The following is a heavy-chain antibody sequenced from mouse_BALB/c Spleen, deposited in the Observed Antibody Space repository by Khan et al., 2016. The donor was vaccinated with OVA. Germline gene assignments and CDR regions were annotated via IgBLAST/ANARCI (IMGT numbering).Heavy chain of an antibody. CDR1: GYSITSGYG. D-gene: IGHD1-2*01. CDR3: ARTARIKY. J-gene: IGHJ2*01. CDR2: ISYSGST. Sequence: EVQLQESGPGLVKPSQSLSLTCTVTGYSITSGYGWNWIRQFPGNKLEWIGYISYSGSTNYNPSLKSRISLTRDTSKNQFFLQLNSVTTEDTATYYCARTARIKYWGQGTTLTVSS. V-gene: IGHV3-2*02.